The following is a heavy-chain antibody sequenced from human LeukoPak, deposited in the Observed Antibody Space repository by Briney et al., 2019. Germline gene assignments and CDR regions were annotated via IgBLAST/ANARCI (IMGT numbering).Heavy chain of an antibody. CDR1: GYTFTGYY. D-gene: IGHD6-6*01. CDR3: ARKVIAARRHYYYGMDV. CDR2: INPNSGGT. Sequence: ASVKVSCKASGYTFTGYYMHWVRQAPGQGLEWMGRINPNSGGTNYAQKFQGRVTMTRDTSISTTYMELSRLRSDDTAVYYCARKVIAARRHYYYGMDVLGQGTTVTVSS. V-gene: IGHV1-2*06. J-gene: IGHJ6*02.